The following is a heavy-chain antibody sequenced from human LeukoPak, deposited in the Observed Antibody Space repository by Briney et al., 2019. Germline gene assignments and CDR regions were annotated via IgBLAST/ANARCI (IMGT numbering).Heavy chain of an antibody. Sequence: PGGSLRLSCSASEFTFSNFWMSWVRQAPGKGPEWVANIKQDGSEKYYVDSVKGRFTISRDNAKNSLYLQMNSLRAEDTAAYPLRTVFGVLKLRIWGQGTMVTVSS. CDR2: IKQDGSEK. CDR1: EFTFSNFW. J-gene: IGHJ3*02. V-gene: IGHV3-7*01. D-gene: IGHD3-3*01. CDR3: RTVFGVLKLRI.